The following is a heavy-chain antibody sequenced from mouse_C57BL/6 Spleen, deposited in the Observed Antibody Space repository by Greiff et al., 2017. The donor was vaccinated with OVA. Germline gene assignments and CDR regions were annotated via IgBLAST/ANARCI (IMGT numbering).Heavy chain of an antibody. J-gene: IGHJ4*01. CDR1: GYTFTDYN. Sequence: VQLQQSGPELVKPGASVKIPCKASGYTFTDYNMDWVKQSHGKSLEWIGDINPNNGGTIYNQKFKGKATLTVDKSSCTAYMELRSLTSEDTAVYYCARWSNDYAMDYWGQGTSVTVSS. D-gene: IGHD2-5*01. CDR2: INPNNGGT. CDR3: ARWSNDYAMDY. V-gene: IGHV1-18*01.